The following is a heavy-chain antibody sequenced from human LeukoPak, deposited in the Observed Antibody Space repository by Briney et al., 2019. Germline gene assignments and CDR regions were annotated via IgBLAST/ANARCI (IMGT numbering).Heavy chain of an antibody. CDR3: ARAGRDIVVVPAAIPGYDAFDI. CDR1: GGTFSSYA. Sequence: SVKVSCKASGGTFSSYAISWVRQAPGQGLEWMGGIIPIFGTANYAQKFQSRVTITTDESTSTAYMELSSLRSEDTAVYYCARAGRDIVVVPAAIPGYDAFDIWGQGTMVTVSS. J-gene: IGHJ3*02. CDR2: IIPIFGTA. V-gene: IGHV1-69*05. D-gene: IGHD2-2*01.